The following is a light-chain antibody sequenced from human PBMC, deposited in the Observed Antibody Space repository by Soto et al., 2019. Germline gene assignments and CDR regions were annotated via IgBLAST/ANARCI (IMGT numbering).Light chain of an antibody. CDR1: QSGSSNY. CDR3: QQYDTPPRT. Sequence: IVLTQSPGTLSLSPGERATLSCRASQSGSSNYLAWYQQKRGQAHRLLIYGASSRATGIPTRFSGSGSGTDFTLTISRLEPEDFAVYYCQQYDTPPRTFGQGTKVEI. CDR2: GAS. V-gene: IGKV3-20*01. J-gene: IGKJ1*01.